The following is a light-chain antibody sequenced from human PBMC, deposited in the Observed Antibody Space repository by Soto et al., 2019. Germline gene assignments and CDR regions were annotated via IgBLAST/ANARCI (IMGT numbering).Light chain of an antibody. V-gene: IGKV1-39*01. Sequence: DVQMTQSPSSLSASVGDRVTIPCRASQSISSYLNWYHQKPGKAPNLLIYAASSLQSGVPSRFSGSESGTEFTLTISSLQPEDFATYYCQQSYSTQWTFGQGTKVDIK. CDR1: QSISSY. CDR2: AAS. CDR3: QQSYSTQWT. J-gene: IGKJ1*01.